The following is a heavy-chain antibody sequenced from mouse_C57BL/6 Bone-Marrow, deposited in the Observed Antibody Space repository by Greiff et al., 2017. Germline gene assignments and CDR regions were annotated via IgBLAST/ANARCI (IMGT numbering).Heavy chain of an antibody. V-gene: IGHV2-3*01. Sequence: QVHVKQSGPGLVAPSQSLSITCTVSGFSLTSYGVSWVRQPPGKGLEWLGVIWGDGSTNYHSALISRLSISKDNSKSQVFLKLNSLQTDDTATYYCAKPVIYYYGSSSAWFAYWGQGTLVTVSA. CDR1: GFSLTSYG. J-gene: IGHJ3*01. CDR3: AKPVIYYYGSSSAWFAY. D-gene: IGHD1-1*01. CDR2: IWGDGST.